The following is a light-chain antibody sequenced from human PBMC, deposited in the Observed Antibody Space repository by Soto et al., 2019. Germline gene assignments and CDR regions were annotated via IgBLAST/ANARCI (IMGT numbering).Light chain of an antibody. CDR1: QGISSW. J-gene: IGKJ1*01. V-gene: IGKV1-5*01. Sequence: DIQMTQTPSSLSASIGDRVTITCRASQGISSWLAWYQQKPGKAPKLLIYDASSLASGVPSRFSGSVSGTEGTLTISSLEKDDGSAYYCQQYNSYSPTFGQGTKVDIK. CDR3: QQYNSYSPT. CDR2: DAS.